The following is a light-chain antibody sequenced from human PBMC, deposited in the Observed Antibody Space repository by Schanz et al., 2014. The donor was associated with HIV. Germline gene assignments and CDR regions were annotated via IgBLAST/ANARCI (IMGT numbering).Light chain of an antibody. Sequence: QSALPQPASVSGSLGQSITISCTGTSSDVGGYNYLSWYQQHPGKAPRLLVYDVTNRPSGVSNRLSGSKSGNTASLTISGLQAEDEADYYCSSYTSSSSVVFGGGTKVTVL. CDR2: DVT. V-gene: IGLV2-14*01. CDR3: SSYTSSSSVV. CDR1: SSDVGGYNY. J-gene: IGLJ2*01.